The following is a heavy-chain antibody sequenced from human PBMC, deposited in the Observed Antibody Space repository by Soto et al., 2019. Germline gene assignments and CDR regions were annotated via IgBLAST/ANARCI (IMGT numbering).Heavy chain of an antibody. CDR1: GFTFSDYY. V-gene: IGHV3-11*01. CDR2: ISSSGTTI. CDR3: SRPPPRQYYGSGFGLDV. D-gene: IGHD3-10*01. Sequence: PGGSLRLSCAASGFTFSDYYMSWIRQAPGKGLEWVSYISSSGTTIYYADSVKGRFTISRDNAKNSLYLQWSSLKASDTSIYYCSRPPPRQYYGSGFGLDVWGQGTTVTVSS. J-gene: IGHJ6*02.